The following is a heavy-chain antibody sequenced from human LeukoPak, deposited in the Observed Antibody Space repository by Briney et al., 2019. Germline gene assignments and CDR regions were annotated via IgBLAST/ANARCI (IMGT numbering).Heavy chain of an antibody. D-gene: IGHD3-10*01. V-gene: IGHV4-34*01. J-gene: IGHJ4*02. CDR2: INHSGST. CDR1: GGSFSGYY. Sequence: SETLSLTCAVYGGSFSGYYWSWLRQPPGKGLEWLREINHSGSTNYNPSLKSRVTISVDTSKNQFSLKLSSVTAADTAVYYCARGSWSYGSGSYLTYWGQGTLVTVSS. CDR3: ARGSWSYGSGSYLTY.